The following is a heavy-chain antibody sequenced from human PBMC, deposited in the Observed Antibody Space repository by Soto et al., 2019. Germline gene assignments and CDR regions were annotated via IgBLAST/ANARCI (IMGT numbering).Heavy chain of an antibody. V-gene: IGHV4-59*01. CDR3: ARWREWLHSKYYYGMDV. J-gene: IGHJ6*02. CDR2: IYYSGST. D-gene: IGHD5-12*01. CDR1: GGSISSYY. Sequence: QVPLQESGPGLVKPSETLSLTCTVSGGSISSYYWSWIRQPPGKGLEWIGYIYYSGSTNYNPSLKSRVTISVDTSKNQFSLKLSSVTAADTAVYYCARWREWLHSKYYYGMDVWGQGTTVTVSS.